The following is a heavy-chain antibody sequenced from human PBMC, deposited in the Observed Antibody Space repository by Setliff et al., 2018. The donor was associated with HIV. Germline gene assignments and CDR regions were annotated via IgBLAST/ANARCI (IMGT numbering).Heavy chain of an antibody. J-gene: IGHJ4*02. CDR2: FRPSGNA. V-gene: IGHV4-4*07. Sequence: SLTCTVSGGSISTHHFWSWIRQPAGKGLEWIGRFRPSGNAYYRDPYYNPSLKSRVTMSVDTSKNQFSLSLSSVTAADTAVYFCARDPGYTSGSTFHFDYWGQGTLVTVSS. CDR1: GGSISTHH. CDR3: ARDPGYTSGSTFHFDY. D-gene: IGHD5-18*01.